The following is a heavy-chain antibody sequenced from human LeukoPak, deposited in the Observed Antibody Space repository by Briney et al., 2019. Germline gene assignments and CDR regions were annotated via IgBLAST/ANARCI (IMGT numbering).Heavy chain of an antibody. D-gene: IGHD3-22*01. V-gene: IGHV3-21*01. Sequence: ETLSLTCTVPGGSISSGGYYWSWIRQAPGKGLEWVSSISSSSSYIYYADSVKGRFTISRDNAKNSLYLQMNSLRAEDTAVYYCARALSYDSSGYSAHWGQGTLVTVSS. CDR3: ARALSYDSSGYSAH. CDR1: GGSISSGGYY. CDR2: ISSSSSYI. J-gene: IGHJ4*02.